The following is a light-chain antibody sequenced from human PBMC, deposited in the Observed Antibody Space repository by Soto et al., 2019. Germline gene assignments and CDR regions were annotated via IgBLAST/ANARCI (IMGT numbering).Light chain of an antibody. CDR3: QQYYRYPYT. J-gene: IGKJ2*01. Sequence: AIRMTQSPSSLSASTGDRVTITCRASQGISSYLAWYQQKPGKAPKLLIYAASTLQSGVPSRFSGSGSGTDFTLTISCLQSEDFATYYCQQYYRYPYTFGHGTKLEIK. V-gene: IGKV1-8*01. CDR2: AAS. CDR1: QGISSY.